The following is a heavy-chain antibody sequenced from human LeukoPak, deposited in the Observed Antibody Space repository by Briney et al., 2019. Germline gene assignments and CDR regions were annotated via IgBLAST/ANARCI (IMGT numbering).Heavy chain of an antibody. CDR2: IYYSGST. CDR3: ARSRSDYDFWSGYYLAFDI. CDR1: GGSISGYY. Sequence: SETLSLTCTVSGGSISGYYWSWIRQPPGKGLEWIGYIYYSGSTYYNPSLKSRVTISVDTSKNQFSLKLSSVTAADTAVYYCARSRSDYDFWSGYYLAFDIWGQGTMVTVSS. D-gene: IGHD3-3*01. J-gene: IGHJ3*02. V-gene: IGHV4-59*08.